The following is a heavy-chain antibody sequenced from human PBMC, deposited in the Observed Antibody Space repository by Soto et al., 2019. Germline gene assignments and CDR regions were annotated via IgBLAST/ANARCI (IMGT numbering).Heavy chain of an antibody. CDR3: ARGPYSNSGGYYFF. J-gene: IGHJ4*02. D-gene: IGHD3-22*01. V-gene: IGHV4-30-2*01. Sequence: SETLSLSCAVSGGSISSGGYSWSWIRQPPGKGLEWIGYIYYSGSTYYNPSLKSRVTISVDRSKNQFSLNLGSVTAADTAVYYCARGPYSNSGGYYFFWGQGTLVTVSS. CDR2: IYYSGST. CDR1: GGSISSGGYS.